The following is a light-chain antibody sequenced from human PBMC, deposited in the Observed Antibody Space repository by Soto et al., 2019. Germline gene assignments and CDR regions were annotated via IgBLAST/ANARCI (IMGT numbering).Light chain of an antibody. V-gene: IGKV3-11*01. CDR1: QSVGTY. Sequence: EIVLTQSPATLSLSPGERATLSCRASQSVGTYLAWYQQSPGQAPRLLIYEASTRATGIPARFSGSGSGTDFTLTISSLEPEDFVVYYCQQRSNLPPASFGQGTKLEIK. J-gene: IGKJ2*01. CDR2: EAS. CDR3: QQRSNLPPAS.